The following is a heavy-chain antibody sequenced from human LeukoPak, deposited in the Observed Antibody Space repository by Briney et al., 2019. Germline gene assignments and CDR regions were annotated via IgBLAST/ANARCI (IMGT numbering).Heavy chain of an antibody. CDR1: GFTFSDYY. J-gene: IGHJ4*02. V-gene: IGHV3-11*01. D-gene: IGHD6-13*01. Sequence: PGGTLRLSCAASGFTFSDYYMSWIRQAPGKGLEWVSYISSSGSTIYYADSVKGRFTISRDNAKNSLYLQMNSLRAEDTAVYYCARGSSSWYEVVWTPDYWGQGTPVTVSS. CDR3: ARGSSSWYEVVWTPDY. CDR2: ISSSGSTI.